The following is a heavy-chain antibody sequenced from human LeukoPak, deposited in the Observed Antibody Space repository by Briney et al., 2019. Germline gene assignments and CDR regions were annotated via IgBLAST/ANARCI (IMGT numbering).Heavy chain of an antibody. Sequence: GGSLRLSCAASGFTFSSYSMNWVRQAPGKGLEWVSVIYSGGTTYYADSVKGRFTISRDNSKNTLYLQMNSLRAEDTAVYYCAGARSSIAAYDYWGQGTLVTVSS. CDR3: AGARSSIAAYDY. D-gene: IGHD6-6*01. J-gene: IGHJ4*02. V-gene: IGHV3-53*01. CDR1: GFTFSSYS. CDR2: IYSGGTT.